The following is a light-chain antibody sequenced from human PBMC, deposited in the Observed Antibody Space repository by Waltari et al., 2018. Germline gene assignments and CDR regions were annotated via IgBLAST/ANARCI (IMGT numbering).Light chain of an antibody. CDR2: EVS. CDR1: SSDVGGSNY. V-gene: IGLV2-8*01. CDR3: CSSAGSNIL. J-gene: IGLJ2*01. Sequence: QSALTQPPSASGSPGQSVTISCTGTSSDVGGSNYVSWYQQHPGKAPKVMIYEVSKRPSGVPVRVSGSKAGITASLTVSGLQAEDEADYYCCSSAGSNILFGGGTKLTVL.